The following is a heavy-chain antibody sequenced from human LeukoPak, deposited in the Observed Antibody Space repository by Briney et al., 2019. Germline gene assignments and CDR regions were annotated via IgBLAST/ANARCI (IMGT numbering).Heavy chain of an antibody. CDR2: INPNSGGT. CDR1: GYTFTGYY. CDR3: ARFKWRGSGSPLGI. D-gene: IGHD3-10*01. V-gene: IGHV1-2*02. J-gene: IGHJ4*02. Sequence: ASVKVSCKASGYTFTGYYMHWVRQAPGQGLEWMGWINPNSGGTNYARKFQGRVTMTRDTSISTAYMELSRLRSDDTAVYYCARFKWRGSGSPLGIWGQGTLVTVSS.